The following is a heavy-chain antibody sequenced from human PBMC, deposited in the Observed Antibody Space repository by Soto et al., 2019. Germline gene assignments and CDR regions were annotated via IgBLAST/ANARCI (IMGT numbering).Heavy chain of an antibody. CDR1: GFSFGSYA. V-gene: IGHV3-48*02. CDR2: ISSSSGTI. Sequence: PGGSLRLSCAASGFSFGSYALSWVRQAPGKGLEWVSYISSSSGTIYYADSVKGRFTISRDNAKNSLYLQMNSLRDEDTAVYYCASSTARTYYYYGMDVWGQGTTVTVSS. J-gene: IGHJ6*02. D-gene: IGHD5-18*01. CDR3: ASSTARTYYYYGMDV.